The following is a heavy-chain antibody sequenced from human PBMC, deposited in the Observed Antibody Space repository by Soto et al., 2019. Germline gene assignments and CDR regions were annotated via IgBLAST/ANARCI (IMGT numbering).Heavy chain of an antibody. CDR2: INPNSGGT. CDR1: GYTFTGYY. J-gene: IGHJ6*02. V-gene: IGHV1-2*02. CDR3: ARGGCSSTSCYTYLYGMDV. Sequence: ASVKVSCKASGYTFTGYYMHWVRQAPGQGLEWMGWINPNSGGTNYAQKFQGRVTMTRDTSISTAYMELSRLRSDDTAVYYCARGGCSSTSCYTYLYGMDVWGQGTTVTAP. D-gene: IGHD2-2*02.